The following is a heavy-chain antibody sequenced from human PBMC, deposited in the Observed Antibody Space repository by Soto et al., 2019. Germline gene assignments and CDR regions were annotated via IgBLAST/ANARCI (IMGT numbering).Heavy chain of an antibody. J-gene: IGHJ3*01. CDR3: ARDRHIVCPQAHDACDV. CDR2: LNPDTGKT. V-gene: IGHV1-3*01. D-gene: IGHD3-16*02. CDR1: GFTFSANL. Sequence: QVQLVQSGAELKKPGASVNISCTASGFTFSANLINWVRQAPGQGLEWMGWLNPDTGKTRYSETFQGRVTISRHSSASIAYLELSDLENEVTALDFCARDRHIVCPQAHDACDVWGQGTMITVSS.